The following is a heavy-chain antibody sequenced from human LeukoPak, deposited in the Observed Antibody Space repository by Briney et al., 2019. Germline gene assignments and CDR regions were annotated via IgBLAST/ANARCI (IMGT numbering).Heavy chain of an antibody. CDR3: ARHGTYGDYGNWFDP. CDR1: GGSISSYY. J-gene: IGHJ5*02. D-gene: IGHD4-17*01. Sequence: SETLSLTCPVSGGSISSYYWSWIRQPPGKGLEWIGYIYYSGSTNYNPSLKSRVTISVDTSKNQFSLKLSSVTAADTAVYYCARHGTYGDYGNWFDPWGQGTLVTVSS. V-gene: IGHV4-59*08. CDR2: IYYSGST.